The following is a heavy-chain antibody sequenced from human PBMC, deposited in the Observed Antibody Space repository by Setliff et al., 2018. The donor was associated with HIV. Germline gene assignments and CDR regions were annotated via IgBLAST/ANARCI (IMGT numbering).Heavy chain of an antibody. CDR3: AREVRWELPQGFDH. Sequence: SETLSLTCTVSGGSISSRNFYWGWIRQPPGKGLEWIGSIAYTGSGYYNSSLKSRVTISVDTSRNECSLKLTSVTTADTAVYYCAREVRWELPQGFDHWGQGSQVTVSS. D-gene: IGHD1-26*01. CDR2: IAYTGSG. V-gene: IGHV4-39*07. CDR1: GGSISSRNFY. J-gene: IGHJ4*02.